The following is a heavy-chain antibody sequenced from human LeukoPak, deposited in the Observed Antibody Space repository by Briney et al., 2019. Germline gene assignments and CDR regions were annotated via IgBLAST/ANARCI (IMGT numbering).Heavy chain of an antibody. J-gene: IGHJ5*02. Sequence: GASVKVSCKASGYTFTSYGISWVRQAPGQGLEWMGWISAYDGNTNYAQKLQGRVTMTTDTSTSTAYMELRSVRSDDTAVYYCARDRLLRYRGGFDPWGQGTLVTVSS. V-gene: IGHV1-18*01. CDR2: ISAYDGNT. D-gene: IGHD3-9*01. CDR1: GYTFTSYG. CDR3: ARDRLLRYRGGFDP.